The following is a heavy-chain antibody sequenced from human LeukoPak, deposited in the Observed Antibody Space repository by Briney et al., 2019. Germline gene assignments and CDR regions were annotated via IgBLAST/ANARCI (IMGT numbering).Heavy chain of an antibody. CDR1: GVSISSYY. CDR3: ASHLYSSSCLDY. J-gene: IGHJ4*02. Sequence: SETLSLTCTVSGVSISSYYWSWIRQPPGKGLEWIGYIYYSGSTNYNPSLKSRVTISVDTSKNQFSLKLSSVTAADTAVYYCASHLYSSSCLDYWGQGTLVTVSS. CDR2: IYYSGST. V-gene: IGHV4-59*01. D-gene: IGHD6-13*01.